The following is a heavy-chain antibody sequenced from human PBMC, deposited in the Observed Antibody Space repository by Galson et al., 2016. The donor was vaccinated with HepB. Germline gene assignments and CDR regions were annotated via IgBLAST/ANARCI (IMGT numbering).Heavy chain of an antibody. D-gene: IGHD4-23*01. CDR2: IYHGGGT. J-gene: IGHJ5*02. CDR3: VKGGNYCLFS. CDR1: GASIASHTW. Sequence: SLTCAVSGASIASHTWWHWVRQSPGKGLEWIGVIYHGGGTNYNPSLKSRVSISTDTSKNEFSLELGSVTAADTAVYYCVKGGNYCLFSWGQGTLVTVSS. V-gene: IGHV4-4*02.